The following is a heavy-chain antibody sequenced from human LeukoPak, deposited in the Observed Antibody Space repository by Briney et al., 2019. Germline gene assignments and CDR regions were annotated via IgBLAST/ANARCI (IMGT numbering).Heavy chain of an antibody. Sequence: GGSLRLSCAASGFTVSSYWMHWVRQAPGKGLVWVSRINSDGSSTGYADSVKGRFTISRDNAKNTLYLQMNSLRAEDTAVYYCASLIAVAGGWGQGTLVTVSS. CDR2: INSDGSST. D-gene: IGHD6-19*01. J-gene: IGHJ4*02. V-gene: IGHV3-74*01. CDR1: GFTVSSYW. CDR3: ASLIAVAGG.